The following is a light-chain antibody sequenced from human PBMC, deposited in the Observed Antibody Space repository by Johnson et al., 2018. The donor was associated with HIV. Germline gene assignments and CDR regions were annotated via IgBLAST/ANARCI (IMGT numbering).Light chain of an antibody. CDR1: SSNIGNNY. CDR2: ENN. V-gene: IGLV1-51*02. CDR3: GTWDSSLSAGV. J-gene: IGLJ1*01. Sequence: LTQPPSVSAAPGQKVTISCSGSSSNIGNNYVSWYQQLPGTAPKLLIYENNKRPSGIPDRFSGSKSGTSATLGITGLQTGDEADYYCGTWDSSLSAGVFGTGTKVTVL.